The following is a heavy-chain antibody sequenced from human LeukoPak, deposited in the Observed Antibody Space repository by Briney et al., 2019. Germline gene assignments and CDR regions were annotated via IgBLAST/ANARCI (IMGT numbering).Heavy chain of an antibody. V-gene: IGHV1-69*05. CDR2: IIPIFGTA. CDR3: ARASYDIVVVVAATPAPAFDI. Sequence: ASVKVSCKASGGTFSSYAISWVRQAPGQGLEWMGGIIPIFGTAIYAQKFQGRVTITTDESTSTAYMELSSLRSEDTAVYYCARASYDIVVVVAATPAPAFDIWGQGTMVTVSS. CDR1: GGTFSSYA. J-gene: IGHJ3*02. D-gene: IGHD2-15*01.